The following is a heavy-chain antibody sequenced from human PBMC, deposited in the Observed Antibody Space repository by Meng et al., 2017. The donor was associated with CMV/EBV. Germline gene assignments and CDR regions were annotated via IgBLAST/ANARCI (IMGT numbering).Heavy chain of an antibody. D-gene: IGHD2-2*01. Sequence: ASVNVSCKASGYTFTGYYMHWVRQAPGQGLEWMGWINPNSGGTNYAQKFQGRVTMTRDTSISTAYMELSRLRSDDTAVYYCARESTYCSSTSCYYYYGMDVWGQGTTVTVSS. V-gene: IGHV1-2*02. J-gene: IGHJ6*02. CDR1: GYTFTGYY. CDR2: INPNSGGT. CDR3: ARESTYCSSTSCYYYYGMDV.